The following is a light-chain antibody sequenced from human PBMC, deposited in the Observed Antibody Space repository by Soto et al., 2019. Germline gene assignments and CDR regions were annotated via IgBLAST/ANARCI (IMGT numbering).Light chain of an antibody. CDR3: QHGYSTPLT. CDR2: AAS. J-gene: IGKJ4*01. V-gene: IGKV1-39*01. CDR1: QSISTY. Sequence: DIQMTHSPSSLSASVVDIFTITCRASQSISTYLHWYQQKPGKAPNLLIYAASTLQSGVPSRFSGSGSGTDFTLTISSLQPEDFATYFCQHGYSTPLTFGGGTKVDIK.